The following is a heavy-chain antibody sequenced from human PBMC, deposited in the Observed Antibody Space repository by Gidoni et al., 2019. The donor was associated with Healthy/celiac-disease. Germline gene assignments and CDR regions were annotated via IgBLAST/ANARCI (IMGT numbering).Heavy chain of an antibody. Sequence: QLQLQESGPGLVKPSETLSLTCTVSGGSISSSSYYWGWIRQPPGKGLEWIGSIYYSGSTYYNPSLKSRVTISVDTSKNQFSLKLSSVTAADTAVYYCAGHLGVANAFDIWGQGTMVTVSS. D-gene: IGHD3-3*01. CDR3: AGHLGVANAFDI. V-gene: IGHV4-39*01. J-gene: IGHJ3*02. CDR1: GGSISSSSYY. CDR2: IYYSGST.